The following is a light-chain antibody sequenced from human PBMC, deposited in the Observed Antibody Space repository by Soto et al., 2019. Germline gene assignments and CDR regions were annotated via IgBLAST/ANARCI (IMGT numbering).Light chain of an antibody. V-gene: IGLV2-8*01. CDR2: EVS. J-gene: IGLJ1*01. Sequence: QSALTQPPSASWSPGQSVTISCTGTSSDVGGYNYVSWYQQHPGKAPKLMIYEVSKRPSGVPDRFSGSKSGNTASLTVSGLQAEEEADYYCSSYAGSNNLGVFGTGTKLTV. CDR1: SSDVGGYNY. CDR3: SSYAGSNNLGV.